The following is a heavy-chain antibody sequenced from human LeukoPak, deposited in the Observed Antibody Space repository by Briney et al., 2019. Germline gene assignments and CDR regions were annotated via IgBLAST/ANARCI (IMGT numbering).Heavy chain of an antibody. J-gene: IGHJ4*02. Sequence: PGGSLRLSCAASGFPFSSYGIQWVRQAPGKGLEWVAIISKDGSTKYYGDSVRGRFTISRDNSKNTVYLQMNSLRADDTAVYYCARDRDLGVVTPWCDYWGQGILVTVSS. D-gene: IGHD3-3*01. V-gene: IGHV3-30*03. CDR2: ISKDGSTK. CDR1: GFPFSSYG. CDR3: ARDRDLGVVTPWCDY.